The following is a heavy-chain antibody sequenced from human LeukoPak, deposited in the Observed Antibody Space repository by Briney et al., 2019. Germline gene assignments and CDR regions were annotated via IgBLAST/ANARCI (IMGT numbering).Heavy chain of an antibody. CDR1: GYTFTSYA. D-gene: IGHD5-24*01. V-gene: IGHV7-4-1*02. J-gene: IGHJ4*02. CDR2: INTNTGNP. Sequence: ASVKVSCKASGYTFTSYAVNWVRQAPGQGLEWMGWINTNTGNPTYAQGFTGRFVFSLDTSVSTAYLQISSLKAEDTAVYYCARMLNFVGEMATTQDYWGQGTLVTVSS. CDR3: ARMLNFVGEMATTQDY.